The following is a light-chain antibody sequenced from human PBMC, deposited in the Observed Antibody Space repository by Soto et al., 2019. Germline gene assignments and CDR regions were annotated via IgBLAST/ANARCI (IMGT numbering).Light chain of an antibody. J-gene: IGKJ4*01. Sequence: EIVLTQSPATLSLSPGERATLSCRASQGVSSYLAWYQQKPGQAPRLLIYDASSRATGIPARFSGSGSGTDFTLTISSLEPEDCAVYYCQQRSNWLFGGGTKVEIK. CDR2: DAS. CDR3: QQRSNWL. CDR1: QGVSSY. V-gene: IGKV3-11*01.